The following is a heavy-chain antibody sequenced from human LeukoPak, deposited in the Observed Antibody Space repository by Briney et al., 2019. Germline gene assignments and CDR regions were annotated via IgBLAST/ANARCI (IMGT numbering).Heavy chain of an antibody. CDR3: ATVTTDYYYYGMDV. CDR1: GGSFSGYY. Sequence: SETLSLTCAVYGGSFSGYYWSWIRQPPGKGLEWIGEINHSGSTNYNPSLKSRVTISVDTSKNQFSLKLSSVTAADTAVYYCATVTTDYYYYGMDVWGQGTTVTVSS. D-gene: IGHD4-11*01. J-gene: IGHJ6*02. V-gene: IGHV4-34*01. CDR2: INHSGST.